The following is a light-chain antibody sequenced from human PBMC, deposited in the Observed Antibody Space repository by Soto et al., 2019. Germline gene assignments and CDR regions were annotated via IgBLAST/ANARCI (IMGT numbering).Light chain of an antibody. J-gene: IGKJ1*01. Sequence: IQMTQSPSSLSASVGDRVTITCRASQSISTWLAWCQQKPGKAPQFLIQAASNLQSGVPSRFSGSGSGTDSTLTISCLQSEDFATYYCQQYYSYPPTFGQGTKVDIK. CDR2: AAS. CDR1: QSISTW. CDR3: QQYYSYPPT. V-gene: IGKV1D-16*01.